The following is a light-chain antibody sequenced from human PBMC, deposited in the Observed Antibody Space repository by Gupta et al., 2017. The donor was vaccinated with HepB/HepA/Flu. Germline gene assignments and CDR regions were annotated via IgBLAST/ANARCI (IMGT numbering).Light chain of an antibody. CDR1: SFDIGAGYD. CDR3: QSFDSRLNGYV. V-gene: IGLV1-40*01. Sequence: QSILTQPPSVSGAPGQRVTISCPGSSFDIGAGYDVHWYRQSPGTAPRLIIYDNINRPSGVPDRLSGSKSGTSASLAITGLQPEDEADYYCQSFDSRLNGYVFGSGTKVTVL. CDR2: DNI. J-gene: IGLJ1*01.